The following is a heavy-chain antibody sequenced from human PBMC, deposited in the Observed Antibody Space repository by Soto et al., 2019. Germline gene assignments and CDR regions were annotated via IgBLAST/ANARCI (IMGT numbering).Heavy chain of an antibody. CDR3: ARQGTKRGLELPIYHFDY. V-gene: IGHV4-39*01. Sequence: LSLTCTVSGGSISSSSYYWGWIRQPPGKGLEWIGSIYYSGSTYYNPSLKSRVTISVDTSKNQFSLKLSSVTVADTAVYYCARQGTKRGLELPIYHFDYWGQGTLVTVS. CDR2: IYYSGST. CDR1: GGSISSSSYY. J-gene: IGHJ4*02. D-gene: IGHD1-7*01.